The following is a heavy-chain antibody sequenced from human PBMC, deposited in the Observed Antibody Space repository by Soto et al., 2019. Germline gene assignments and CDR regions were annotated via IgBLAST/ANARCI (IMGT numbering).Heavy chain of an antibody. CDR3: ARVTLHDYIWGRIDY. CDR2: IYYSGST. V-gene: IGHV4-31*03. D-gene: IGHD3-16*01. J-gene: IGHJ4*02. Sequence: QVQLQESGPGLVKPSQTLSLTCTVSGGSISSGGYYWSWIRHHPGKGLEWIGYIYYSGSTYYNPSPTGRVTISVDPSKNQFSLKLSSVTAADTAVYYCARVTLHDYIWGRIDYWGQGTLVTVSS. CDR1: GGSISSGGYY.